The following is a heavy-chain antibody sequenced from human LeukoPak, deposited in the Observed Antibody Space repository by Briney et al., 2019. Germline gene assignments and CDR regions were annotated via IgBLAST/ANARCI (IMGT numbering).Heavy chain of an antibody. D-gene: IGHD3-10*01. V-gene: IGHV4-4*02. CDR1: GGSISSSNW. CDR2: IYHSGST. J-gene: IGHJ4*02. CDR3: ARDLDYYGSGSYGIDY. Sequence: TLSLTCAVSGGSISSSNWWSWVRQPPGKGLEWIGEIYHSGSTNYNPSLKSRVTISVDKSKNQFSLKLSSVTAADTAVYYCARDLDYYGSGSYGIDYWGQGTLVTVSS.